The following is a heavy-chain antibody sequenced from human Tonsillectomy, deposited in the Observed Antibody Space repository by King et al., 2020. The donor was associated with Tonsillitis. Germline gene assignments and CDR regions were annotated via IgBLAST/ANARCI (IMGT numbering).Heavy chain of an antibody. CDR3: AVRGRDMVAPAAIDDY. V-gene: IGHV4-38-2*01. CDR2: IYYSGST. CDR1: GYSISSGYS. J-gene: IGHJ4*02. D-gene: IGHD2-2*01. Sequence: VQLQESGPGLVKPSETLSLTCAVSGYSISSGYSWGWIRQPPGKGLEWIGSIYYSGSTYYNPSLTSRVTISADTSKNQISLRLSSVTAADTAVYYCAVRGRDMVAPAAIDDYWGQGTLVTVSS.